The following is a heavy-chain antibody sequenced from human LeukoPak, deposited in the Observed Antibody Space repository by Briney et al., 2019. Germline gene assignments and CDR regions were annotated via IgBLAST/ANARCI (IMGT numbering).Heavy chain of an antibody. V-gene: IGHV3-23*01. CDR1: GFAFNNYV. Sequence: PGGSLRLSCAASGFAFNNYVMSWVHQAPGKGLEWVSSISGSGGSTYYTDSVKGRFTISRDNSKNTLYLQMNSLRAEDTAVYYCAKDSTMSGSYYGMDVWGRGTTVTVSS. CDR3: AKDSTMSGSYYGMDV. CDR2: ISGSGGST. J-gene: IGHJ6*02. D-gene: IGHD3-22*01.